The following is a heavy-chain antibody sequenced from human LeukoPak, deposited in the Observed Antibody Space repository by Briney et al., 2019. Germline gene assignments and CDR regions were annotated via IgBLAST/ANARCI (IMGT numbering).Heavy chain of an antibody. Sequence: SGGSLRLSCAASGFTFSSYTMNWVRLAPGKGLEWVSYISGGSSTIYYADSVKGRFTISRDNAKNSLYLQMSSLSDEDTAVYYCAREGGFDCWGQGTLVTVSS. D-gene: IGHD2-15*01. V-gene: IGHV3-48*02. CDR2: ISGGSSTI. J-gene: IGHJ4*02. CDR3: AREGGFDC. CDR1: GFTFSSYT.